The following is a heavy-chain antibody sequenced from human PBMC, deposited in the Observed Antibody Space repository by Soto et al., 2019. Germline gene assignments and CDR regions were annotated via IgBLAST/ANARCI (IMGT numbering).Heavy chain of an antibody. CDR1: GFTLSNSV. D-gene: IGHD1-1*01. Sequence: EVHLLQSGGGLVQPGGSVRLSCATSGFTLSNSVMSWVRQAPGKGLEWVSTIAGKTYYSDSVKGRFTISRDNSQSTLYLQLNSLRAEDTAVYYCARKIDVPTGMLDHWGQGTLVTVSS. V-gene: IGHV3-23*01. J-gene: IGHJ4*02. CDR2: IAGKT. CDR3: ARKIDVPTGMLDH.